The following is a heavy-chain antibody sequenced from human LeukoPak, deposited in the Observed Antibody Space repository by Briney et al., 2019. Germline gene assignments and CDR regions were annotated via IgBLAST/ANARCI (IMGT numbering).Heavy chain of an antibody. CDR2: IIPIFGIA. J-gene: IGHJ4*02. Sequence: SVKVSCKASGGNFSSYAISWVRQAPGQGLEWMGRIIPIFGIANYAQKFQGRVTITADKSTSTAYMELSSLRSEDTAVYYCARGRRDSSGYYWDYFDYWGQGTLVTVSS. CDR1: GGNFSSYA. D-gene: IGHD3-22*01. V-gene: IGHV1-69*04. CDR3: ARGRRDSSGYYWDYFDY.